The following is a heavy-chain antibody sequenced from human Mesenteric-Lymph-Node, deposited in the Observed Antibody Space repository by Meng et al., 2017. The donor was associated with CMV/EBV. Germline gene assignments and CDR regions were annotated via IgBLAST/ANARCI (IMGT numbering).Heavy chain of an antibody. D-gene: IGHD6-13*01. Sequence: GESLKISCAASGFTFSSYWMSWVRQAPGKGLEWVANIKQDGSEKYYVDSVKGRFTISRDNAKNSLYLQMNSLRAEDTAVYYCARLIATAGTSLDYWGQGTLVTVSS. J-gene: IGHJ4*02. CDR1: GFTFSSYW. V-gene: IGHV3-7*01. CDR3: ARLIATAGTSLDY. CDR2: IKQDGSEK.